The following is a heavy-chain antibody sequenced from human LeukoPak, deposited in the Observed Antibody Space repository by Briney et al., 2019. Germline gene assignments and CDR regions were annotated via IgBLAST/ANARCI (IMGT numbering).Heavy chain of an antibody. D-gene: IGHD3-10*01. CDR3: AKQLDSGNYYPTGDDY. Sequence: PGGSLRLSCAASGFTLSSYATSWVRQAPGKVLELVSAMSASGADTYYADSVKGRFTISRDTSKNTVSLQMNSLSDEDTAVYYCAKQLDSGNYYPTGDDYWGQGTLVTVSS. CDR2: MSASGADT. CDR1: GFTLSSYA. V-gene: IGHV3-23*01. J-gene: IGHJ4*02.